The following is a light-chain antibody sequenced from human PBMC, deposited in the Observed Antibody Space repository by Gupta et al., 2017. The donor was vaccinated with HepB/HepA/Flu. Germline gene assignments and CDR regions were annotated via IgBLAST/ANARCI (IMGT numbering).Light chain of an antibody. J-gene: IGKJ2*01. CDR1: QSISRY. CDR2: AAS. V-gene: IGKV1-39*01. Sequence: DIQMTQSPSSLSASVGDRVTITCRASQSISRYLNWYQQKPGKAPNLLIYAASSLQGGVPSRFSGGGSGTDFTLTISSLQPEDFGTYYCQQTYSTPPYTFGQGTKLEIK. CDR3: QQTYSTPPYT.